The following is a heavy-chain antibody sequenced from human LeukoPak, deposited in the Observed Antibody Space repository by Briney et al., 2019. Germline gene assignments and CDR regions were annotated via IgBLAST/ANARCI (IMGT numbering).Heavy chain of an antibody. CDR1: GFTFGGYG. D-gene: IGHD1-14*01. J-gene: IGHJ4*02. CDR2: IAYDGSRA. V-gene: IGHV3-33*01. Sequence: GGSLRLFCAGSGFTFGGYGMHWFRQTPGKGLEWVAVIAYDGSRAFYADSVKGRFTISRDNSKNTMSVQMDDLRAEDTAVYYCTRYNNDHFDYWGQGTLVTVSS. CDR3: TRYNNDHFDY.